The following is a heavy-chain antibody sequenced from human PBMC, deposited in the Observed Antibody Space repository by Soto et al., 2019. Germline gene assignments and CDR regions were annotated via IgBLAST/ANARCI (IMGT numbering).Heavy chain of an antibody. D-gene: IGHD6-13*01. J-gene: IGHJ4*02. CDR3: ARAIAAAADFDY. CDR2: ISAYNRNT. Sequence: QVQLVQSGAEVKKPGASVKVSCKASGYTFTSYGLSWVRQAPGQGLEWMGWISAYNRNTNYAQKLQGRVTMTTDPSTSTAYMELRSLRSHDTAVYYCARAIAAAADFDYWGQGTLVTVSS. CDR1: GYTFTSYG. V-gene: IGHV1-18*01.